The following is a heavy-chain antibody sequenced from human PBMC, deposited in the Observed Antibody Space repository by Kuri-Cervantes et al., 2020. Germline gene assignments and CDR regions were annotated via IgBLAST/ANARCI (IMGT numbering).Heavy chain of an antibody. Sequence: ASVKVSCKASGYTFTGYYMHWVRQAPGQGLEWMGWINPNSGGTNYAQKFQGKVTMTRDTSISTAYMELRSLRSDDTAVYYCAIWGSVAGTGFFYWGQGTLVTVSS. V-gene: IGHV1-2*02. J-gene: IGHJ4*02. CDR2: INPNSGGT. D-gene: IGHD6-19*01. CDR1: GYTFTGYY. CDR3: AIWGSVAGTGFFY.